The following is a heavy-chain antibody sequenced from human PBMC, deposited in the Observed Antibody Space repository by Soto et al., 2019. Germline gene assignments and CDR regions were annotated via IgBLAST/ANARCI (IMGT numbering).Heavy chain of an antibody. J-gene: IGHJ4*02. V-gene: IGHV3-30*18. CDR1: GFTFSSYG. CDR2: ISYDGSNK. CDR3: AKGPWY. Sequence: GGSLRLSCAASGFTFSSYGMHWVRQAPGKGLEWVAVISYDGSNKYYADSVKGRFTISRDNSKNTLYLQMNSLRAEDTAVYYCAKGPWYWGQGTLVTVSS.